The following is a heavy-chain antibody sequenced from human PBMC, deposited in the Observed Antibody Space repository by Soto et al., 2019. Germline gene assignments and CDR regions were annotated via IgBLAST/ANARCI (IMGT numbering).Heavy chain of an antibody. D-gene: IGHD3-10*01. V-gene: IGHV3-74*01. Sequence: EVQLVESGGGLVQPGGSLTLSCAASGFTFSSYWMHWVRQTPGKGLVWVSRINTDGTTINYADSVKGRFTISRDNAKNTLYLHMNNLRAEDTALYYCARAGSYRFDYWGQGTLVTVSS. CDR1: GFTFSSYW. CDR2: INTDGTTI. CDR3: ARAGSYRFDY. J-gene: IGHJ4*02.